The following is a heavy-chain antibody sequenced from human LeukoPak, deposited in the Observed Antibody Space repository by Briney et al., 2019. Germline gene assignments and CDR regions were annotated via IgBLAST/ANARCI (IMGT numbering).Heavy chain of an antibody. D-gene: IGHD5-24*01. V-gene: IGHV1-46*01. Sequence: GASVKVSCKASGYTFTSYYMHWVRQAPGQGLEWMGIINPSGGSTSYAQKFQGRVTMTKDTSTSTVYMELSSLRSEDTAVYYCATSRDGYNSFDYWGQGTLVTVSS. CDR2: INPSGGST. CDR3: ATSRDGYNSFDY. J-gene: IGHJ4*02. CDR1: GYTFTSYY.